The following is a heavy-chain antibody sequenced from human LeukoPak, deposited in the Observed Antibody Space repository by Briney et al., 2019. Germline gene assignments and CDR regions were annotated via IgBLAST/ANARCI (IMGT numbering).Heavy chain of an antibody. CDR1: GFTFSRHW. J-gene: IGHJ4*02. Sequence: PGESLRLSCAASGFTFSRHWMSWVRQAPGKGLEWVASIKPDGSEGYYVDSVKGRFTISRDNAKNSVYLQMNSLRAEDTAVFYCARSTNGSYVFDYWGQGTLVTASS. D-gene: IGHD2-8*01. CDR3: ARSTNGSYVFDY. V-gene: IGHV3-7*03. CDR2: IKPDGSEG.